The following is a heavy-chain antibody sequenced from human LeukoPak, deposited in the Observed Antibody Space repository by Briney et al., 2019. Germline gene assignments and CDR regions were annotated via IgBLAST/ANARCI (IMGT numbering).Heavy chain of an antibody. D-gene: IGHD2-15*01. J-gene: IGHJ4*02. Sequence: SETLSLTCAVSGGSISRSGYSWSWIRQPPGKGPEWIGYIYHNGNTYYNPSLKSRVTISVDRSKNQFSLKLSSVTAADTAMYYCASTPSSYCSGGSCFLYWGQGTLVTVSS. CDR1: GGSISRSGYS. CDR2: IYHNGNT. V-gene: IGHV4-30-2*01. CDR3: ASTPSSYCSGGSCFLY.